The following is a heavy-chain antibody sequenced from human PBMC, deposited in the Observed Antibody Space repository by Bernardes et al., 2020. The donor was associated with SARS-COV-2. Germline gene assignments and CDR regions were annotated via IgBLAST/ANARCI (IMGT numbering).Heavy chain of an antibody. CDR2: ISGSGGST. J-gene: IGHJ4*02. V-gene: IGHV3-23*01. D-gene: IGHD3-10*01. Sequence: GGSLRLSCAASGFSFSSYAMSWVRQAPGKGLEWVSAISGSGGSTYYADSVKGRFTISRDNSKNTLYLQMNSLRAEDTAVYYCAKYYYGSGSYSPYDYWGQGTLVTVSS. CDR1: GFSFSSYA. CDR3: AKYYYGSGSYSPYDY.